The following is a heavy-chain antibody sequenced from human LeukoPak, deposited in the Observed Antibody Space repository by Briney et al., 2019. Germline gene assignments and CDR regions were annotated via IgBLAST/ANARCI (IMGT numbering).Heavy chain of an antibody. V-gene: IGHV4-59*11. D-gene: IGHD6-19*01. Sequence: SETLSLTCTVSGGSMSHHWSWIRQSPGKGLEWIGYISHTASTNYNPSLKSRVTLSIDTSKSQLSFQLTSVTAADTAVYYCASSGWYAWSDPWGQGTLVTVSS. J-gene: IGHJ5*02. CDR3: ASSGWYAWSDP. CDR2: ISHTAST. CDR1: GGSMSHH.